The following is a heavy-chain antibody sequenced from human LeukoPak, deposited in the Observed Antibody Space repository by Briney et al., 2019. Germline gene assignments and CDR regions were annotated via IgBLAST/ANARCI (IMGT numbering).Heavy chain of an antibody. CDR3: AKPSYYYGSGSYRLDY. D-gene: IGHD3-10*01. CDR2: ISGSGGST. CDR1: GFTFSSYA. J-gene: IGHJ4*02. V-gene: IGHV3-23*01. Sequence: GGSLRLSCAASGFTFSSYAMSWVRQAPGKGLEWVSAISGSGGSTYYADSVKGRFTISRDNSKNTLYLQMNSLRAEDTAVYYCAKPSYYYGSGSYRLDYWGQGTLVTVSS.